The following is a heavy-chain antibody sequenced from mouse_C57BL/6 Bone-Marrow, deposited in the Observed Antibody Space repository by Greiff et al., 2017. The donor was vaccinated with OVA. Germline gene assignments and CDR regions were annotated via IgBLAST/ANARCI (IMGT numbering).Heavy chain of an antibody. CDR3: ARVITTVVVDY. V-gene: IGHV1-55*01. CDR2: IYPGSGST. Sequence: VQLQQPGAELVKPGASVKMSCKASGYTFTSYWITWVKQRPGQGLEWIGDIYPGSGSTNYNDKFKSKATLTVDTSSSTAYMQLSSLTSEDSAVYYCARVITTVVVDYWGQGTTLTVSS. J-gene: IGHJ2*01. CDR1: GYTFTSYW. D-gene: IGHD1-1*01.